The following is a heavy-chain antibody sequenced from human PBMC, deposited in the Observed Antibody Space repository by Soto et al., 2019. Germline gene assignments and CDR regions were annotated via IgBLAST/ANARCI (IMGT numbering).Heavy chain of an antibody. CDR1: GGIFRTFA. V-gene: IGHV1-69*13. CDR3: ARKSCAVSGCARPLGLLNI. CDR2: IIPISGTP. J-gene: IGHJ6*02. D-gene: IGHD6-19*01. Sequence: SVKVSCKASGGIFRTFAFNWVRQAPGQGLEWMGGIIPISGTPSYAQKFQGRVTATADESTSTVYLDLSSLTSEDTAVYYCARKSCAVSGCARPLGLLNIWSHGTTDTVS.